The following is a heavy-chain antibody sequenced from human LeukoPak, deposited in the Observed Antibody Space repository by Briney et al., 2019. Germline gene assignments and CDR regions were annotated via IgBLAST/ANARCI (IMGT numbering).Heavy chain of an antibody. CDR2: IYPGDSET. CDR3: TRSPRDGYHDAFDI. D-gene: IGHD5-24*01. Sequence: GESPKISCKGSGYSFTSYWIGWVRQMPGEGLEWVGIIYPGDSETRYSPSFQGQVTISADKSITTAYLQWGRLKASDTAMYYCTRSPRDGYHDAFDIWGQGTMVTVFS. J-gene: IGHJ3*02. CDR1: GYSFTSYW. V-gene: IGHV5-51*01.